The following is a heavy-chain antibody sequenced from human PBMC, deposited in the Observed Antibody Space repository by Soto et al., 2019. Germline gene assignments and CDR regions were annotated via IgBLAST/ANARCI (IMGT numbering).Heavy chain of an antibody. Sequence: SETLSLTCTVSGGSISNYFWSWIRQPPGKGLDCIGYIYYSGSTNYNPSLKSRVTISVDTSRNQFSLKLSSVTAADTAVYHCARGITMIRGAASFGNNWFDPWGQGTLVTVSS. CDR3: ARGITMIRGAASFGNNWFDP. D-gene: IGHD3-10*01. CDR2: IYYSGST. J-gene: IGHJ5*02. V-gene: IGHV4-59*01. CDR1: GGSISNYF.